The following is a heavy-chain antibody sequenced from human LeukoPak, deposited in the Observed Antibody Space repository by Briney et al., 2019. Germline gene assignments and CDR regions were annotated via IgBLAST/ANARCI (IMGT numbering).Heavy chain of an antibody. CDR2: ISSSGSAT. D-gene: IGHD5-24*01. CDR3: ARERGYTYSFDY. CDR1: GFTFSSYT. Sequence: PGGSLRLSCAASGFTFSSYTMRWVRQAPGKGLVWVSYISSSGSATYHAGSVKGRFTISRDNAKNSLYLQLNSLRVEDTAVYYCARERGYTYSFDYWGQGTLVTVSS. V-gene: IGHV3-48*01. J-gene: IGHJ4*02.